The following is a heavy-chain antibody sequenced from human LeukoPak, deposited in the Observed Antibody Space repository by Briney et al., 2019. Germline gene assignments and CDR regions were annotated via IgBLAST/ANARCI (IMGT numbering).Heavy chain of an antibody. Sequence: GGSLRLSFAASGFTFDDYAMHWVRQAPGKGLEWVSGISWNSGSIGYADSVKGRFTISRDNAKNSLYLQMNSLRAEDTALYYCAKGALHDYFDYWGQGTLVTVSS. CDR1: GFTFDDYA. V-gene: IGHV3-9*01. CDR2: ISWNSGSI. CDR3: AKGALHDYFDY. J-gene: IGHJ4*02. D-gene: IGHD4-11*01.